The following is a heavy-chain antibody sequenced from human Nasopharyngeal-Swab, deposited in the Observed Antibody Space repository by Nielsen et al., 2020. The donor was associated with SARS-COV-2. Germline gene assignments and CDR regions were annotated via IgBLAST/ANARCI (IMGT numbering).Heavy chain of an antibody. V-gene: IGHV3-48*03. Sequence: GSLKISCAASGFTFSSYEMNWVRQAPGKGLEWVSYISSSGSTIYYADSVKGRFTISRDNAKNSLYLQMNSLRAEDTAVYYCAGDGATVTSGGFDYWGQGTLVTVSS. CDR3: AGDGATVTSGGFDY. D-gene: IGHD4-17*01. CDR1: GFTFSSYE. J-gene: IGHJ4*02. CDR2: ISSSGSTI.